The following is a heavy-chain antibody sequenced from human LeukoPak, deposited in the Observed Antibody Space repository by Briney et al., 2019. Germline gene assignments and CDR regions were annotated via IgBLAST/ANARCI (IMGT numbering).Heavy chain of an antibody. V-gene: IGHV3-30*18. Sequence: GRSLRLSCAASGFIFSNYGMHWVRQAPGKGLEWVAIISYDGSNKYYADSVRGRFTISRDNSKNTLYLQMNSLRAEDTAVYYCAKDSGDSSGYSTGTGYFQHWGQGTLVTVSS. CDR3: AKDSGDSSGYSTGTGYFQH. D-gene: IGHD3-22*01. CDR2: ISYDGSNK. CDR1: GFIFSNYG. J-gene: IGHJ1*01.